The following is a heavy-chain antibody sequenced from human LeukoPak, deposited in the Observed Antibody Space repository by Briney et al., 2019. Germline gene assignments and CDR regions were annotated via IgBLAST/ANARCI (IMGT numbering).Heavy chain of an antibody. CDR3: AKEGDLLPNTYYFDY. CDR2: IKQDGSER. J-gene: IGHJ4*02. CDR1: GFTFSSYW. Sequence: GGSLRLSCAASGFTFSSYWMSWVRQAPGKGLEWVANIKQDGSERYYVDSVKGRFTISRDNAKSSLYLQMNSLRVEDTAVYYCAKEGDLLPNTYYFDYWGQGTLVTVSS. V-gene: IGHV3-7*01. D-gene: IGHD2-2*01.